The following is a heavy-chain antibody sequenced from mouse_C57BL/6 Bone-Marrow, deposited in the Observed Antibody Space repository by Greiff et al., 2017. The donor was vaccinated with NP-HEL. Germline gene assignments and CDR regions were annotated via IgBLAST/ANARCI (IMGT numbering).Heavy chain of an antibody. V-gene: IGHV2-2*01. CDR3: ATPDGYYAGFAY. CDR1: GFSLTSYG. Sequence: VKLVESGPGLVQPSQSLSITCTVSGFSLTSYGVHWVRQSPGKGLEWLGVIWSGGSTDYNAAFISRLSISKDNSKSQVFFKMNSLQADDTAIYYCATPDGYYAGFAYWGQGTLVTVSA. D-gene: IGHD2-3*01. CDR2: IWSGGST. J-gene: IGHJ3*01.